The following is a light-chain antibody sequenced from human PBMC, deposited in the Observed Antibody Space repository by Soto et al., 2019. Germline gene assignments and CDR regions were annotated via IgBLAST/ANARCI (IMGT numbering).Light chain of an antibody. CDR3: LQVANFPRT. CDR1: QNIGNR. CDR2: AAS. V-gene: IGKV1-12*01. J-gene: IGKJ1*01. Sequence: DIQMTQSPSSVYASIGDSVTITCRASQNIGNRLAWFQQKPGKPPKLLIEAASTLEIGVPSTFSGSGSGTEFSLTISSLGPEDFATYYCLQVANFPRTFGQGTKVDIK.